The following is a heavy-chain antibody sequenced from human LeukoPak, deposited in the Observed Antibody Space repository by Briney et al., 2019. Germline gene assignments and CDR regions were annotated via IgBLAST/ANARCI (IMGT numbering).Heavy chain of an antibody. V-gene: IGHV4-59*01. CDR1: GGSISSYY. CDR2: IYYSGST. J-gene: IGHJ4*02. CDR3: ARVEEEVAGGENYFDY. D-gene: IGHD6-19*01. Sequence: SETLSLTCTVSGGSISSYYWSWIRQPPGKGLEWIGYIYYSGSTNYNPSLKSRVTISVDTSKNQFSLKLSSVTAADTAVYYCARVEEEVAGGENYFDYWGQGTLVTVSS.